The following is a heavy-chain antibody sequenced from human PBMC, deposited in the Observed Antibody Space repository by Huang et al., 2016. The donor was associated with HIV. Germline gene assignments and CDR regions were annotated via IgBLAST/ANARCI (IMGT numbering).Heavy chain of an antibody. Sequence: QLHLQQSGPGLVRPSEPLSLICTVSGGSITRMNPYWGWIRHIPGNCVEWIGNFYYRGDAYYTPSRKNRVTISIDTSKSQFSLRLSAVIATDTAVYYCASGEYGKNAYDIWGQGTVVTVSA. CDR3: ASGEYGKNAYDI. D-gene: IGHD2-2*01. J-gene: IGHJ3*02. CDR1: GGSITRMNPY. V-gene: IGHV4-39*01. CDR2: FYYRGDA.